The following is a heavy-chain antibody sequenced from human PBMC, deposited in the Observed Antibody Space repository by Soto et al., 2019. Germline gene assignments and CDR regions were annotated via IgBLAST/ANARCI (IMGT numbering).Heavy chain of an antibody. V-gene: IGHV4-59*01. CDR2: IYYSGST. D-gene: IGHD3-10*01. Sequence: SETLSLTCTVSGGSISSYYWSWIRQPPGKGLEWIGYIYYSGSTNYNPSLKSRVTISVDTSKNQFSLKLSSVTAADTAVYYCARANYYGSGSYRGPYFDYWGQGTLVTVSS. J-gene: IGHJ4*02. CDR1: GGSISSYY. CDR3: ARANYYGSGSYRGPYFDY.